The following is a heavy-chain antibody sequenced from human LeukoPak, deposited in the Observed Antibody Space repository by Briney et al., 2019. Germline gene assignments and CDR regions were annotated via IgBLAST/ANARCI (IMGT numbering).Heavy chain of an antibody. J-gene: IGHJ6*02. V-gene: IGHV3-7*01. D-gene: IGHD6-13*01. CDR1: GFTFSSYW. Sequence: GGSLRLSCAASGFTFSSYWMSWVRQPPGKGLEWVANIKQDGSANYYVDSVKGRFTISRDNAKNSLYLQMNSLRAEDTAVYYCARVLDRPYSSSWYGDYYYGMDVWGQGTTVTVSS. CDR2: IKQDGSAN. CDR3: ARVLDRPYSSSWYGDYYYGMDV.